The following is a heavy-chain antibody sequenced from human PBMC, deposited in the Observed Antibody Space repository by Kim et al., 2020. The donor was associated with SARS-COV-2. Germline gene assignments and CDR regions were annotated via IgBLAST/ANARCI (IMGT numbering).Heavy chain of an antibody. J-gene: IGHJ6*02. CDR2: ISSSGSTI. V-gene: IGHV3-48*03. Sequence: GGSLRLSCAASGFTFSSYEMNWVRQAPGKGLEWVSYISSSGSTIYYADSVKGRFTISRDNAKNSLYLQMNSLRAEDTAVYYCAREGGYCSSTSCYGSYYYYGMDVWGQGTTVTVSS. CDR3: AREGGYCSSTSCYGSYYYYGMDV. CDR1: GFTFSSYE. D-gene: IGHD2-2*01.